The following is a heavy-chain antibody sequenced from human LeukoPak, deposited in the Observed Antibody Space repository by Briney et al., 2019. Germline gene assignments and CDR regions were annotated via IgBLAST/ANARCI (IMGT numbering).Heavy chain of an antibody. CDR3: AKDFGYYYGSGSYWEY. D-gene: IGHD3-10*01. CDR2: ISGSGGST. V-gene: IGHV3-23*01. Sequence: PGGSLRFSCAASGFTFSSYAMSWVRQAPGKGLEWVSAISGSGGSTYYADSVKGRFTISRDNSKNTLYLQMNSLRAEDTAVYYCAKDFGYYYGSGSYWEYWGQGTLVTVSS. J-gene: IGHJ4*02. CDR1: GFTFSSYA.